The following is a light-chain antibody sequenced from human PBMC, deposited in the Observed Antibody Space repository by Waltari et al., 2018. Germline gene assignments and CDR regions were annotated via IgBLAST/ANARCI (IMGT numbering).Light chain of an antibody. CDR2: KAS. J-gene: IGKJ3*01. Sequence: DIQMTQSPSTLSASVGDRVTITCRPSQRITTWLAWYQQKPGRAPKLLIYKASTLQSGVPSRCSASGSGTEFTLTISSLQPDDFATYYCQQYHSFSRFAFGPGTKVHLK. CDR1: QRITTW. CDR3: QQYHSFSRFA. V-gene: IGKV1-5*03.